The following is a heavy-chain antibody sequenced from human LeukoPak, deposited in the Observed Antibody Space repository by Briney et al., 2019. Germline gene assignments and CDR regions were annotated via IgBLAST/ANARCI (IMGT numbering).Heavy chain of an antibody. J-gene: IGHJ5*02. D-gene: IGHD3-3*01. CDR2: IYYSGST. CDR1: GGSISTSSYY. Sequence: PSETLSLTCTVSGGSISTSSYYWGWIRQPPGKGLEWIGSIYYSGSTYYNPSLKSRVTISVDTSKNQFSLKLSSVTAADTAVYYCARDQGGYDFWSGYYTGWFDPWGQGTLVTVSS. V-gene: IGHV4-39*02. CDR3: ARDQGGYDFWSGYYTGWFDP.